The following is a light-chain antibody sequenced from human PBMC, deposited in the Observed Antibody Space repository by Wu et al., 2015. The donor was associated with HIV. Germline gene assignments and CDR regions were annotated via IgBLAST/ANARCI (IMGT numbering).Light chain of an antibody. Sequence: EIVLTQSPGTPSLSPGERATLSCRASQSVSSNDLAWYQQKPGQAPRLLIYAASSRATGIPDRFSGSGSGTDFTLTISRLEPEDFAVYSCQQYGSSPRFGQGTKLEIK. CDR1: QSVSSND. V-gene: IGKV3-20*01. CDR2: AAS. J-gene: IGKJ2*03. CDR3: QQYGSSPR.